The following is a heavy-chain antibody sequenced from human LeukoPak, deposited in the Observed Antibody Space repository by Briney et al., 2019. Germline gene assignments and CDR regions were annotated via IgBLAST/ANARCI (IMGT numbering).Heavy chain of an antibody. CDR1: GGTFSSYA. D-gene: IGHD1-14*01. CDR3: ARSSGAGDAFDI. Sequence: SPVKVSCKASGGTFSSYAISWVRQAPGQGLEWMGGIIPIFGTANYAQKFQGRVTITADESTSTAYMELSSLRSEDTAVYYCARSSGAGDAFDIWGQGTMVTASS. V-gene: IGHV1-69*01. CDR2: IIPIFGTA. J-gene: IGHJ3*02.